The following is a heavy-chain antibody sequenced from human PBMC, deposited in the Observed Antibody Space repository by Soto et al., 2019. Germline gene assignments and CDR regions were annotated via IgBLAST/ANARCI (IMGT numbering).Heavy chain of an antibody. Sequence: QVQLQESGPGLVKPSETLSLTCTVSGGSISTYYWSWIRQPAGKGLEWIGRIYTSGSTNYNPSLKSRVTTSVDTSKNQFSLKLSSVTAADTAVYYCARSSAGYGSSWYYFDYWGQGTLVTVSS. CDR2: IYTSGST. J-gene: IGHJ4*02. D-gene: IGHD6-13*01. CDR3: ARSSAGYGSSWYYFDY. CDR1: GGSISTYY. V-gene: IGHV4-4*07.